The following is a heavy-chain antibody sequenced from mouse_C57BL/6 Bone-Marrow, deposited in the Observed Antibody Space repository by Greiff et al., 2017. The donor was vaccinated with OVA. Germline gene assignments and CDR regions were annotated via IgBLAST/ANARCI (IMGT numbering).Heavy chain of an antibody. CDR1: GYTFTSYW. J-gene: IGHJ4*01. Sequence: QVQLQQPGAELVKPGASVKLSCKASGYTFTSYWMHWVKQRPGRGLEWIGRIDPNSGGPKYNEKFKSKATLTVDKPSSTAYMQLSSLTSEDSAVYYCASKNYSSTVVDAMDYWGQGTSVTVSS. D-gene: IGHD1-1*01. CDR2: IDPNSGGP. CDR3: ASKNYSSTVVDAMDY. V-gene: IGHV1-72*01.